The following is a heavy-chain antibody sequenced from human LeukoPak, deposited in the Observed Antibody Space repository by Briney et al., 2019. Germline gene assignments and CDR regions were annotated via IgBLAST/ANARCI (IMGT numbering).Heavy chain of an antibody. CDR1: GFTFSDYY. CDR3: ARDRADIVVVPAAIGHYYYGMDV. V-gene: IGHV3-11*01. CDR2: ISSSGSTI. J-gene: IGHJ6*02. D-gene: IGHD2-2*01. Sequence: GGSLRLSCAASGFTFSDYYMSCIRQAPGKGLEWVSYISSSGSTIYYADSVKGRFTISRDNAKNSLYLQMNSLRAEDTAVYYCARDRADIVVVPAAIGHYYYGMDVWGQGTTVTVSS.